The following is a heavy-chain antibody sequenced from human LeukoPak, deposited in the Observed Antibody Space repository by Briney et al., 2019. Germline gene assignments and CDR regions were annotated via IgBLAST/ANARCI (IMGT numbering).Heavy chain of an antibody. Sequence: GGSLRLSCAASGFTFSNYWMSWVRQAPGKGLEWVANIKPDGSEKSYVDSVKGRFTISRDNAKNSLYLQMNSLRAEDTAVYYCVSYRSRDWHFFDYWGQGTLVTVSS. CDR3: VSYRSRDWHFFDY. J-gene: IGHJ4*02. CDR1: GFTFSNYW. CDR2: IKPDGSEK. D-gene: IGHD2-21*02. V-gene: IGHV3-7*01.